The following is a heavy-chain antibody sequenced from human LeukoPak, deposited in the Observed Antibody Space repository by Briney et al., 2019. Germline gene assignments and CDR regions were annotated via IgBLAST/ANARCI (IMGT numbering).Heavy chain of an antibody. J-gene: IGHJ5*02. CDR1: GGSISSDY. CDR3: ARRRSGSSSEFDP. Sequence: SETLSLTCTVSGGSISSDYWTWIREPPGKGLEWIGYIYYSGSTNYNPSLRSRVTISVDTSKNQFSLKLTSVTAADTAVYYCARRRSGSSSEFDPWSQGTLVTVSS. CDR2: IYYSGST. V-gene: IGHV4-59*08. D-gene: IGHD6-6*01.